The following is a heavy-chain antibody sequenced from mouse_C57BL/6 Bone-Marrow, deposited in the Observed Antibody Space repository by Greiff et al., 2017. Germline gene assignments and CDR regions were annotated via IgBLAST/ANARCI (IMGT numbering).Heavy chain of an antibody. Sequence: QVQLQQPGAELVQPGASVKMYCKASGYSFTCYWITWVKQRPGQGLEWIGVIYPDSSRTNYNAKFKSKATLTVDTSYSTAYMQLSSLISEDSAVYYYSRSRGKGYYGTWFAYWGQGTLVTVSA. D-gene: IGHD1-1*01. CDR3: SRSRGKGYYGTWFAY. CDR2: IYPDSSRT. J-gene: IGHJ3*01. CDR1: GYSFTCYW. V-gene: IGHV1-55*01.